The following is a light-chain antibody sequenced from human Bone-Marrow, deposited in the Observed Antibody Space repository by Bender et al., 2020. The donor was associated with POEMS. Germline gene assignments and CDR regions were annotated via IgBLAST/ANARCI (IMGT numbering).Light chain of an antibody. J-gene: IGLJ1*01. Sequence: QSALTQPASVSGSPGQSITISCTGTSRDVGGYNYVSWYQQHPGKAPKVIIYEVNNRPSGVSDRFSGSKSGNTASLTISGLQPEDEADYYCCSYAGGNTFGYVFGTGTKVTVL. V-gene: IGLV2-14*03. CDR3: CSYAGGNTFGYV. CDR2: EVN. CDR1: SRDVGGYNY.